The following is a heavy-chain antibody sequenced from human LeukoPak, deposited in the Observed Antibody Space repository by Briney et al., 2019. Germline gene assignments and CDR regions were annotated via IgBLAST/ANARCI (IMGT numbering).Heavy chain of an antibody. D-gene: IGHD1-26*01. J-gene: IGHJ3*02. CDR3: AKDRAVGASDAFDI. CDR2: ATIDERSV. CDR1: GFTFRNYG. Sequence: GGSLRLSCAASGFTFRNYGMHWIRQAPGKGLEWVGVATIDERSVFCADSVQGRFIISRDNSKTTLYLQMNNLRPEDTALYYCAKDRAVGASDAFDIWGQGTMVTVSS. V-gene: IGHV3-30*18.